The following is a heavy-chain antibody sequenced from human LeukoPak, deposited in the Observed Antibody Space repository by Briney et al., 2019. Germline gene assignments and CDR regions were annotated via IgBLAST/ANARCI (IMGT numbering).Heavy chain of an antibody. J-gene: IGHJ4*02. CDR1: GFTFSSYA. CDR2: ISGSGGNT. V-gene: IGHV3-23*01. Sequence: GGSLRLSCAASGFTFSSYAMSWVRQAPGKGLEWVSAISGSGGNTYYADSVKGRFTISRDNSKNTLYLQMNSLRAEDTAVYYCAKDPLYYYGSGSYYEDYWGQGTLVTVSS. D-gene: IGHD3-10*01. CDR3: AKDPLYYYGSGSYYEDY.